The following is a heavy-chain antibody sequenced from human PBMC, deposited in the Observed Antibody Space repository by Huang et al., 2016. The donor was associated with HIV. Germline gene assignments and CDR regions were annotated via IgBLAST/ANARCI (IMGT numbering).Heavy chain of an antibody. Sequence: QVQLVESGGGVVRPGRSLRLSCGASRFTFSKFAMHWVRQAPVKGLEWIAVISYDGSSKHYADSGTGRLTISRDNSNNTLYLQMNSLTVEDTAVYYCTKGHYYDTNGYVAFDIWGQGTMVTVSS. D-gene: IGHD3-22*01. V-gene: IGHV3-30*18. CDR1: RFTFSKFA. J-gene: IGHJ3*02. CDR2: ISYDGSSK. CDR3: TKGHYYDTNGYVAFDI.